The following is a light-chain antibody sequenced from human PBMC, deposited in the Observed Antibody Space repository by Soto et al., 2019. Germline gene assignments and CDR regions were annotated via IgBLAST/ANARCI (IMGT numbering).Light chain of an antibody. CDR2: AAS. CDR1: QGIRND. Sequence: AIQMTQSPSSLSASVGDRVTITCRASQGIRNDLGWFQQKPGKAPRLLIYAASTLQIGVPSRFSGSGSGTDFTLTISSLQPEDFASYYCLQDFHYPYTFGQGTKLEIK. V-gene: IGKV1-6*01. CDR3: LQDFHYPYT. J-gene: IGKJ2*01.